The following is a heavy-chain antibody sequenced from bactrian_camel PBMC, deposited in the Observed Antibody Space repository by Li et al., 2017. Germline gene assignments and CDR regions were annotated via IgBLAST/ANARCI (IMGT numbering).Heavy chain of an antibody. V-gene: IGHV3S57*01. CDR1: GSTYSRYV. Sequence: HVQLVESGGGSVQAGGSLRVSCTASGSTYSRYVMGWFRQAPGKEREGVAHIGGDGSSNYADSVKGRFTITQDKAKRNLSLEMNDLKPEDTAMYYCAATRAFSCAVGGRWFWNDWGQGTQVTVS. CDR2: IGGDGSS. D-gene: IGHD7*01. CDR3: AATRAFSCAVGGRWFWND. J-gene: IGHJ4*01.